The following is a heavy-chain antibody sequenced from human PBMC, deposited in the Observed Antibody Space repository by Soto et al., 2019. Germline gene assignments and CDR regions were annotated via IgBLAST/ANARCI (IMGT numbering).Heavy chain of an antibody. J-gene: IGHJ4*02. V-gene: IGHV3-23*01. D-gene: IGHD3-10*01. CDR2: ISGSGSFT. CDR3: AKIPTGSGSSKFDY. CDR1: GFTFRAYA. Sequence: GGSLRLSCAASGFTFRAYAMNWVRQAPGKGLEWISAISGSGSFTHYADSVRGRFTISRDNSQNQLYLQMNNLRGDDTAMYYCAKIPTGSGSSKFDYWGQGIQVTVSS.